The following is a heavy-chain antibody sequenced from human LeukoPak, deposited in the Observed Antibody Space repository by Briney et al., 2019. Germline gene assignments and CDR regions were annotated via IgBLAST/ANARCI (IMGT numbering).Heavy chain of an antibody. CDR3: ARHGRYLGYCSSTSCYPAYYYYMDV. J-gene: IGHJ6*03. V-gene: IGHV4-39*01. D-gene: IGHD2-2*01. CDR2: IYYSGST. CDR1: GGSISSSSYF. Sequence: SETLSLTCTVSGGSISSSSYFWAWIRQPPGKALEWIGSIYYSGSTYYNPSLNSRVTISVDTSKNQFSLKLSSVTAADTAVYYCARHGRYLGYCSSTSCYPAYYYYMDVWGKGTTVTISS.